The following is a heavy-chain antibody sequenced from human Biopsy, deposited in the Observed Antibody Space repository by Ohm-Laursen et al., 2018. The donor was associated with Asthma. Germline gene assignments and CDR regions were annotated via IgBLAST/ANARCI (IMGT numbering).Heavy chain of an antibody. CDR2: ISGGGGGT. Sequence: GSLRLSCTAAGFTFSNYAMTWVRQAPGKGLEWVSAISGGGGGTKYADSVRGRFTISRDFYKNTLYLQMDSLRAEDTAVYYCARGDSSGWSHYYFDYWGQGTLVTVSS. CDR3: ARGDSSGWSHYYFDY. V-gene: IGHV3-23*01. CDR1: GFTFSNYA. J-gene: IGHJ4*02. D-gene: IGHD6-19*01.